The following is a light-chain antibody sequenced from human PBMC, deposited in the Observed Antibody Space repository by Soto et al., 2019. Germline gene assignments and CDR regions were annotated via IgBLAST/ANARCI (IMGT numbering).Light chain of an antibody. CDR2: DVT. J-gene: IGLJ3*02. Sequence: QSVLTQPASVSGSPGQSITISCTGSSSDVGNYNLVSWYQQHPGEAPKRMIYDVTKRPSGISNRFSGSKSGNTASLTISGLQAEDEADYYCCSYAGSVTWVFGGGTKLTVL. CDR1: SSDVGNYNL. CDR3: CSYAGSVTWV. V-gene: IGLV2-23*02.